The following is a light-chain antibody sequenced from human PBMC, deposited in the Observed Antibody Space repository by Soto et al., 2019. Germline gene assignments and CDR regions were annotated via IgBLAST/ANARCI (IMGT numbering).Light chain of an antibody. J-gene: IGKJ2*01. CDR3: QQYNSYPYT. Sequence: DIQMTQAPSTLSASVGDRVTITCRASQSSSSWLAWYQQKPGKATKLLIYDASSLVSGVPSRFSGSGSGTEFTLTISSLQTDDFATCYCQQYNSYPYTFGQGTKLEIK. V-gene: IGKV1-5*01. CDR2: DAS. CDR1: QSSSSW.